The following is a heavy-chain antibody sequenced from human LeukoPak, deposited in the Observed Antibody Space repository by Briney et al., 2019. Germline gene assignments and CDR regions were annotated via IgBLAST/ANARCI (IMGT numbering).Heavy chain of an antibody. CDR1: GFTFSSYA. CDR3: ARESAVLRYFDWFPPSFDY. D-gene: IGHD3-9*01. CDR2: ISYDGSNK. J-gene: IGHJ4*02. V-gene: IGHV3-30-3*01. Sequence: GGSLRLSCAASGFTFSSYAMHWVRQAPGKGLEWVAVISYDGSNKYYADSVKGRFTISRDNSKNTLYLQMNSLRAEDTAVYYCARESAVLRYFDWFPPSFDYWGQGTLVTVSS.